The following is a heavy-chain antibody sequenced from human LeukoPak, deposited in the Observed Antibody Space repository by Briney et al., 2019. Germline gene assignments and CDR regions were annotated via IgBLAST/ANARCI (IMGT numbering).Heavy chain of an antibody. Sequence: PSETLSLTCTVSGGSISSYYWSWIRQPAGKGLEWIGRIYTSGSTYYNPSLKSRVTMSVDTSKNQFSLKLSSVTAADTAVYYCARGKPTYYYDSREASGAFDIWGQGTMVTVSS. CDR1: GGSISSYY. D-gene: IGHD3-22*01. CDR3: ARGKPTYYYDSREASGAFDI. J-gene: IGHJ3*02. V-gene: IGHV4-4*07. CDR2: IYTSGST.